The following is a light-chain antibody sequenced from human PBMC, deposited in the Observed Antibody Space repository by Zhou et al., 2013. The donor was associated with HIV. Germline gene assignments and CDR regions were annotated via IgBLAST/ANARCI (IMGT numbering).Light chain of an antibody. V-gene: IGKV3D-20*02. J-gene: IGKJ1*01. CDR2: SAS. Sequence: EIVLTQSPGTLSLSPGERATLSCRASQSFSSSNLAWYQHKPGQAPRLLIYSASNRATGIPARFSGSGSGTDFTLTIDSLEPEDFAVYYCQQRTNWWTFGQGTKVEIK. CDR3: QQRTNWWT. CDR1: QSFSSSN.